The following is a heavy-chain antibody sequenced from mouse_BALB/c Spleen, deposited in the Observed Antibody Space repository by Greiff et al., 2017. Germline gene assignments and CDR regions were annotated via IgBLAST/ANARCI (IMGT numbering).Heavy chain of an antibody. CDR1: GFSLTSYG. Sequence: VQGVESGPGLVAPSQSLSITCTVSGFSLTSYGVHWVRQPPGKGLEWLGVIWAGGSTNYNSALMSRLSISKDNSKSQVFLKMNSLQTDDTAMYYCARDRDTTVASFDYWGQGTTLTVSS. J-gene: IGHJ2*01. CDR3: ARDRDTTVASFDY. V-gene: IGHV2-9*02. CDR2: IWAGGST. D-gene: IGHD1-1*01.